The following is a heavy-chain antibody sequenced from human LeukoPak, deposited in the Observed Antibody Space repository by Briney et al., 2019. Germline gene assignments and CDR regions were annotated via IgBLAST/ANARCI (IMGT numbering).Heavy chain of an antibody. CDR1: GFTFSSYG. CDR3: AKDGADYSNYPSGYFQH. V-gene: IGHV3-30*18. D-gene: IGHD4-4*01. CDR2: ISYDGSNK. Sequence: PSGGSLRLSCAASGFTFSSYGMHWVRQAPGKGLEWVAVISYDGSNKYYADSVKGRFTISRDNSKNTLYLQMNSLRAEDTAVYYCAKDGADYSNYPSGYFQHWGQGTLVTVSS. J-gene: IGHJ1*01.